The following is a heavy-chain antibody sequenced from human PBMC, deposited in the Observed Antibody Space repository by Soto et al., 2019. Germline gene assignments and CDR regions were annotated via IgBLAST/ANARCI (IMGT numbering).Heavy chain of an antibody. J-gene: IGHJ4*02. Sequence: SETLSLTCTVSGGSISSGDYYWSWIRQPPGKGLEWIGYIYYSGSTYYNPSLKSRVTISVDTSKNQFSLKLSSVTAADTAVYYCARGAWYGSGSYGDYVIDYWGQGTLVTVSS. CDR3: ARGAWYGSGSYGDYVIDY. CDR2: IYYSGST. CDR1: GGSISSGDYY. D-gene: IGHD3-10*01. V-gene: IGHV4-30-4*01.